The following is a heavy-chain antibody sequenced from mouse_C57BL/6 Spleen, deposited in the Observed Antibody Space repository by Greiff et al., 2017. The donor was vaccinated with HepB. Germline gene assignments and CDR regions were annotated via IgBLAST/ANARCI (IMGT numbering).Heavy chain of an antibody. J-gene: IGHJ2*01. CDR1: GYAFSSSW. D-gene: IGHD1-1*01. Sequence: VQLQQSGPELVKPGASVKISCKASGYAFSSSWMNWVKQRPGKGLEWIGRIYPGDGDTNYNGKFKGKATLTADKSSSTAYMQLSSLTSEDSAVYFCARLDYYGLDYWGQGTTLTVSS. CDR3: ARLDYYGLDY. CDR2: IYPGDGDT. V-gene: IGHV1-82*01.